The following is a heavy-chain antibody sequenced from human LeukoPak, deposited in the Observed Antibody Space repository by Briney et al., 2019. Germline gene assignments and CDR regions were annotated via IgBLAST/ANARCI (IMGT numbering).Heavy chain of an antibody. D-gene: IGHD2-2*01. Sequence: ASVKVSCKASGYTFTSYYMHWVRQAPGQGLEWMGIINPSGGSTSYAQKFQGRVTMTRDTSTSTVYMELSSLRSEDTAVYYCARDRGYCSSTSCYSYYYYRMDVWGKGTTVTVSS. CDR2: INPSGGST. CDR3: ARDRGYCSSTSCYSYYYYRMDV. V-gene: IGHV1-46*01. J-gene: IGHJ6*04. CDR1: GYTFTSYY.